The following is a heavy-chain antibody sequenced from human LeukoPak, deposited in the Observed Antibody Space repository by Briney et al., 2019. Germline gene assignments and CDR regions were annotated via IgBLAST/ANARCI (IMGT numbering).Heavy chain of an antibody. CDR1: GFTFSSYG. Sequence: GGSLRLSCAACGFTFSSYGMHWVRQAPGKGLEWVAVISYDGSNKYYADSVKGRFTISRDNSKNTLYLQMNSLRAEDTAVYYCAKDGGATMGFDYWGQGTLVTVSS. J-gene: IGHJ4*02. CDR3: AKDGGATMGFDY. D-gene: IGHD1-26*01. V-gene: IGHV3-30*18. CDR2: ISYDGSNK.